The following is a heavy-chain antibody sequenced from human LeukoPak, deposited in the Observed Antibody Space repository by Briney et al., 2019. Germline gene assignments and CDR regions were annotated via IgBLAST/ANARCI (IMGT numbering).Heavy chain of an antibody. D-gene: IGHD3-22*01. V-gene: IGHV4-4*07. CDR2: IYTTGGT. J-gene: IGHJ5*02. CDR3: ARDRYDRVYNWFDP. Sequence: SETLSLTCTVSGGSISDNYWTWIRQPAGKGLEWIGRIYTTGGTNFNPSLKSRVTMSVDTSKNQFSLKLRSVTAADTAVYYCARDRYDRVYNWFDPWGQGTLVTVSS. CDR1: GGSISDNY.